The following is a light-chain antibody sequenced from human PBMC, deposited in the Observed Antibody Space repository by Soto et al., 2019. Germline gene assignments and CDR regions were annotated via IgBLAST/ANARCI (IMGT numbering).Light chain of an antibody. CDR2: KAS. J-gene: IGKJ1*01. Sequence: DIQMTQSPSTLSASVGDRVTITCRASQTISSSLAWYQQKPGKAPNLLIYKASSLESGVPSRFSGSGSGTEFTLTINSVQPEDFATYSCQQYSSFWTFGQGTKVEIK. V-gene: IGKV1-5*03. CDR1: QTISSS. CDR3: QQYSSFWT.